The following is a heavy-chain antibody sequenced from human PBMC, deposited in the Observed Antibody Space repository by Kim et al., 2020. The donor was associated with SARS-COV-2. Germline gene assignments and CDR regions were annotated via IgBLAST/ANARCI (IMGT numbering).Heavy chain of an antibody. Sequence: SETLSLTCAVYGGSFSGYYWSWIRQPPGKGLEWIGEINHSGSTNYNPSLKSRVTISVDTSKNQFSLKLSSVTAADTAVYYCARVVGIAGGRAGMDVWGQGTTVTVSS. D-gene: IGHD3-16*01. V-gene: IGHV4-34*01. J-gene: IGHJ6*02. CDR3: ARVVGIAGGRAGMDV. CDR1: GGSFSGYY. CDR2: INHSGST.